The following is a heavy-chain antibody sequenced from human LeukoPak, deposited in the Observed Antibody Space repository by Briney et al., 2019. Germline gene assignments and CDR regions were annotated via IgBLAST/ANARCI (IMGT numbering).Heavy chain of an antibody. CDR3: ARGRGFDY. J-gene: IGHJ4*02. CDR2: IYYSGST. V-gene: IGHV4-39*07. Sequence: SETLSLTCTVSGGSISSSSYYWGWIRQPPGKGLEWIGSIYYSGSTYYNPSLKSRVTISVDTSKNQFSLKLSSVTAADTAVYYCARGRGFDYWGQGTLVTVSS. CDR1: GGSISSSSYY. D-gene: IGHD5-24*01.